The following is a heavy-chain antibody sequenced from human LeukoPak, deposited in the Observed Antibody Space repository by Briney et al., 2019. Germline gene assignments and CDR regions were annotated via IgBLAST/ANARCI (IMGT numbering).Heavy chain of an antibody. CDR2: IIPILGIA. J-gene: IGHJ4*02. V-gene: IGHV1-69*04. D-gene: IGHD2-15*01. Sequence: ASVKVSCKASGYTFTSYAMHWVRQAPGQGLEWMGRIIPILGIANYAQKFQGRVTITADKSTSTAYMELSSLRSEDTAVYYCARAGGSGRLDYWGQGTLVTVSS. CDR1: GYTFTSYA. CDR3: ARAGGSGRLDY.